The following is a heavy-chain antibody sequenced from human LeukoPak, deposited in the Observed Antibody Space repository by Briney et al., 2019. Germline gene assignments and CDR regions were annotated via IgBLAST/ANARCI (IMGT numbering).Heavy chain of an antibody. CDR1: GYSISSSYY. CDR3: ARGRVVGYMDV. Sequence: SETLSLTCTVSGYSISSSYYWGWTRQPPGKGLEWIGSIYYSGSTYYNPSLKSRVTISVDTSKNQFSLKLSSVTAADTAVYYCARGRVVGYMDVWGKGTTATVSS. J-gene: IGHJ6*03. CDR2: IYYSGST. D-gene: IGHD1-26*01. V-gene: IGHV4-38-2*02.